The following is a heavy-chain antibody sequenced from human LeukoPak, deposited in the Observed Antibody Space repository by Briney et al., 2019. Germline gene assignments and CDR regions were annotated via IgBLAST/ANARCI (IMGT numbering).Heavy chain of an antibody. V-gene: IGHV3-74*03. CDR1: GFTFSNYW. D-gene: IGHD6-6*01. CDR3: ARDLEYSSSY. Sequence: GRSLRLSCAASGFTFSNYWMHWVPQAPGRGRVWVSRISSDGSYTKYADSVKGRFTISRDNDKNTLYLQMNSLRAEDTAVYYCARDLEYSSSYWGQGTLVTVSS. J-gene: IGHJ4*02. CDR2: ISSDGSYT.